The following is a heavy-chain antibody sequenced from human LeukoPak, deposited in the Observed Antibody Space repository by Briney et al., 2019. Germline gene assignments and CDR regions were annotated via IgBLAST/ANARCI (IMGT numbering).Heavy chain of an antibody. CDR2: ISAYNGNT. D-gene: IGHD3-22*01. J-gene: IGHJ5*02. V-gene: IGHV1-18*01. CDR1: SYTFTSYG. Sequence: GASVKVSCKASSYTFTSYGISWVRQAPGQGLEWMGWISAYNGNTNYAQKLQGRVTMTTDTSTSTAYMELRSLRSDDTAVYYCARDPYYYEASNWFDPWGQGTLVTVSS. CDR3: ARDPYYYEASNWFDP.